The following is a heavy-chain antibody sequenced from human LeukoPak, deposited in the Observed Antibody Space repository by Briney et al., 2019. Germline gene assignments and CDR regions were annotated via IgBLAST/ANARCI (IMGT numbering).Heavy chain of an antibody. CDR1: GFTFSSYA. CDR3: AKGYYDYVWGSYYFDY. V-gene: IGHV3-23*01. CDR2: ISGSGSST. D-gene: IGHD3-16*01. J-gene: IGHJ4*02. Sequence: GGSLRLSCAASGFTFSSYAMSWVRQAPGKGLEWVSAISGSGSSTYYADSVKGRFTISRDNSRDTLYLQMNSLRAEDTAVYYCAKGYYDYVWGSYYFDYWGQGTLVTVSS.